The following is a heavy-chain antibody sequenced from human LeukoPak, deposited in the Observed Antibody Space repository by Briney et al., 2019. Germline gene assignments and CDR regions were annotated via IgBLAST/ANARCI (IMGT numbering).Heavy chain of an antibody. V-gene: IGHV4-4*02. CDR3: SRESGPFCPFGY. J-gene: IGHJ4*02. CDR2: ISLAGQT. CDR1: GGSISGTNW. D-gene: IGHD1-26*01. Sequence: SGTLSLTCGVSGGSISGTNWWRWVRQPPGQGLEWIGEISLAGQTNYNPSLNGRVTMSLDKSSNQLSLHLTSVTAAETATYFCSRESGPFCPFGYWGQGTLVIVSS.